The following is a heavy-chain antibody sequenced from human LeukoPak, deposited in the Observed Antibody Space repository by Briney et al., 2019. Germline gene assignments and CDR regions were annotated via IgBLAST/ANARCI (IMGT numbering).Heavy chain of an antibody. Sequence: SQTLSLTCAISGDSVSSNSAGWNWIRQSQSRGLEWLGRTYYRSKWYTDYAVSVKSRITINPDTSKNQFSLQLNSVTPEDTAVYYCARDRLAAGENFDYWGQGTLVTVSS. D-gene: IGHD6-13*01. V-gene: IGHV6-1*01. CDR2: TYYRSKWYT. CDR3: ARDRLAAGENFDY. J-gene: IGHJ4*02. CDR1: GDSVSSNSAG.